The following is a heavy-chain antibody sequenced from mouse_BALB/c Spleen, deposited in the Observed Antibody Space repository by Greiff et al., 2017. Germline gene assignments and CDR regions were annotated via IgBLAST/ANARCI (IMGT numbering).Heavy chain of an antibody. V-gene: IGHV14-3*02. J-gene: IGHJ3*01. CDR3: ASDSSGLAWFAY. CDR1: GFNIKDTY. D-gene: IGHD3-2*01. Sequence: EVQLQESGAELVKPGASVKLSCTASGFNIKDTYMHWVKQRPEQGLEWIGRIDPANGNTKYDPKFQGKATITADTSSNTAYLQLSSLTSEDTAVYYCASDSSGLAWFAYWGQGTLVTVSA. CDR2: IDPANGNT.